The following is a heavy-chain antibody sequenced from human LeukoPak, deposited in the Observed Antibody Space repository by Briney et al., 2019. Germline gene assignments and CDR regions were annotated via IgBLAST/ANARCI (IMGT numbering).Heavy chain of an antibody. V-gene: IGHV4-39*01. D-gene: IGHD5-24*01. CDR2: IYYSGST. CDR3: ARRRETYDAFDI. CDR1: GGSISSSSYY. Sequence: SETLSLTCTVSGGSISSSSYYWGWIRQPPGKGLEWIGSIYYSGSTYYNPSLKSRVTISVDTSKNQFSLKLSSVTAADTAVYYCARRRETYDAFDIWGQGTMVTVPS. J-gene: IGHJ3*02.